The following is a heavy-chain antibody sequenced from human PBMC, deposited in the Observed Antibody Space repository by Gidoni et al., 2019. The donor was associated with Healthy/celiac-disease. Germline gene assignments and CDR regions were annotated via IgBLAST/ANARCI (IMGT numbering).Heavy chain of an antibody. J-gene: IGHJ6*02. CDR2: IYYSGST. Sequence: QLQLQESGPGLVKPSETLSLTCTVSGGSISSSSYYWGWIRKPPGKGLEWIGSIYYSGSTYYTPSLKSRVTISVDTSKNQFSLKLSSVTAADTAVYYCARRRDGDKNYYYYYGMDVWGQGTTVTVSS. V-gene: IGHV4-39*01. CDR1: GGSISSSSYY. CDR3: ARRRDGDKNYYYYYGMDV.